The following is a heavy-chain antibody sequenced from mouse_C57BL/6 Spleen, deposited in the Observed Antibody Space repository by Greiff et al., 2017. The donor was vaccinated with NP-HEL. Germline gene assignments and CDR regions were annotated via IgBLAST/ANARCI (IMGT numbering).Heavy chain of an antibody. CDR3: ARDRGFITTVVASNFDY. V-gene: IGHV5-4*01. CDR1: GFTFSSYA. CDR2: ISDGGSYT. D-gene: IGHD1-1*01. Sequence: EVQGVESGGGLVKPGGSLKLSCAASGFTFSSYAMSWVRQTPEKRLEWVATISDGGSYTYYPDNVKGRFTISRDNAKNNLYLQMSHLKSEDTAMYYCARDRGFITTVVASNFDYWGQGTTLTVSS. J-gene: IGHJ2*01.